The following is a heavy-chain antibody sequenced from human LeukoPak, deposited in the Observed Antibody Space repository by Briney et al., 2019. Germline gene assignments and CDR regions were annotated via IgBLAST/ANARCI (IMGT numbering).Heavy chain of an antibody. CDR3: ARDTLRTGTTRGLFDY. V-gene: IGHV1-46*01. D-gene: IGHD1-7*01. CDR1: GYTFTSYY. CDR2: INPSGGST. Sequence: ASVTVSCTASGYTFTSYYMHWVRQAPGQGLEWMGIINPSGGSTSYALKFQGRVTMNRDMSTSTVYMELSSLRSEDTAVYYCARDTLRTGTTRGLFDYWGQGTLVTVSS. J-gene: IGHJ4*02.